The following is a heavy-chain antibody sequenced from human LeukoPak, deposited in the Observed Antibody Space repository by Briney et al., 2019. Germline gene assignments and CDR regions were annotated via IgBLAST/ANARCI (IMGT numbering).Heavy chain of an antibody. V-gene: IGHV1-69*13. Sequence: ASVKVSCKASGGTFSSYAISWVRQAPGQGLEWMGGIIPIFGTANYARKFQGRVTITADESTSTAYMELSSLRSEDTAVYYCARGRAIVVVPALPWFDPWGQGTLVTVSS. J-gene: IGHJ5*02. D-gene: IGHD2-2*01. CDR3: ARGRAIVVVPALPWFDP. CDR2: IIPIFGTA. CDR1: GGTFSSYA.